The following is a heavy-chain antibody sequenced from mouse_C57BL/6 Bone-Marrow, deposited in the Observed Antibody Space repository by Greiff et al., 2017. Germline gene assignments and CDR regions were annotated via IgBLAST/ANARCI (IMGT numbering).Heavy chain of an antibody. Sequence: EVMLVESGGGLVKPGGSLKLSCAASGFTFSDYGMHWVRQAPETGLEWVAYISSGSSTIYYADTVKGRFTISRDNAKNTLFLQMTSLRSEDTAMYYCARADITTVVGGYAMDYWGQGTSVTVSS. CDR3: ARADITTVVGGYAMDY. J-gene: IGHJ4*01. CDR1: GFTFSDYG. V-gene: IGHV5-17*01. D-gene: IGHD1-1*01. CDR2: ISSGSSTI.